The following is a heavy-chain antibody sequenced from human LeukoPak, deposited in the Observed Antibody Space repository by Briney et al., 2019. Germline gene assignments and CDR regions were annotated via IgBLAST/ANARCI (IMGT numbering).Heavy chain of an antibody. J-gene: IGHJ4*02. CDR2: IYYSETT. CDR3: ARDTGSGCDY. CDR1: GGSINSANYY. Sequence: SETLSLTCTVSGGSINSANYYWGWLRQPPGKGLEWIGSIYYSETTYDNPSLKSRVTISIETSKNQFSLKLSSVTAADTAVYYCARDTGSGCDYWGQGTLVTVSS. D-gene: IGHD6-19*01. V-gene: IGHV4-39*02.